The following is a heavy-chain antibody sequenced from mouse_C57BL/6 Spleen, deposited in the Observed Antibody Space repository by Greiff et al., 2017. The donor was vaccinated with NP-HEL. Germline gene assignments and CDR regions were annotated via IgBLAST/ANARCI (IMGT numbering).Heavy chain of an antibody. V-gene: IGHV1-55*01. CDR2: IYPGSGST. J-gene: IGHJ1*03. CDR1: GYTFTSYW. Sequence: VQLQQPGAELVKPGASVKMSCKASGYTFTSYWITWVKQRPGQGLEWIGDIYPGSGSTNYNEKFKSKATLTVDTSSSTAYMQLSSLTSEDSAVYYCARIPYYYGTYWYFDVWGTGTTVTVSS. CDR3: ARIPYYYGTYWYFDV. D-gene: IGHD1-1*01.